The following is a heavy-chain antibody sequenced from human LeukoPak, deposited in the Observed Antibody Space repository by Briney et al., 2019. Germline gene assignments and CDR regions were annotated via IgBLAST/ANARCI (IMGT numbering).Heavy chain of an antibody. D-gene: IGHD3-22*01. CDR2: IYHSGST. J-gene: IGHJ4*02. CDR1: GGSISSGGYS. CDR3: ARVTVADYDTSGYYDY. Sequence: TLSLXCAVSGGSISSGGYSWRWIRQPPGKGLEWIGYIYHSGSTYYNPSLKSRVTISVDRSKNQFSLKLSSVTAADTAVYYCARVTVADYDTSGYYDYWGQGTLVTVSS. V-gene: IGHV4-30-2*01.